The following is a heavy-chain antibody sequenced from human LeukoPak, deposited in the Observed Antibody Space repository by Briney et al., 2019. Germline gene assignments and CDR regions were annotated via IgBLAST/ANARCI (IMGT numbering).Heavy chain of an antibody. CDR1: GFTFSRYG. V-gene: IGHV3-30*02. D-gene: IGHD4/OR15-4a*01. CDR3: ARRAGAYSHPYDY. J-gene: IGHJ4*02. Sequence: GGSLRLSCAASGFTFSRYGMHWVRQAPGKGLEWVAFIRYDGSNKHYADSVKGRFTISRDNSKNTLYLQMNSLRAEDTAVYYCARRAGAYSHPYDYWGQGTLVTVSS. CDR2: IRYDGSNK.